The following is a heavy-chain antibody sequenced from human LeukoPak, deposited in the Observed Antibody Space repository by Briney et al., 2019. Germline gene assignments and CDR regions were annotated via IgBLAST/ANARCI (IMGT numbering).Heavy chain of an antibody. CDR3: ARDKGYYDSSGYYY. CDR2: IYSGGST. V-gene: IGHV3-53*04. CDR1: GFTFSSYS. Sequence: GGSLRLSCAASGFTFSSYSMNWVRQAPGKGLEWVSVIYSGGSTYYADSVKGRFTISRHNSKNTLYLQMNSLRAEDTAVYYCARDKGYYDSSGYYYWGQGTLVTVSS. D-gene: IGHD3-22*01. J-gene: IGHJ4*02.